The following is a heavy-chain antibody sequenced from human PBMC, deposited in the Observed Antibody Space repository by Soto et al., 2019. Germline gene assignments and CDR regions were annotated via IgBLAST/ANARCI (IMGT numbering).Heavy chain of an antibody. CDR1: GFTFSNAW. Sequence: EVQLVESGGGLVKPGGSLRLSCAASGFTFSNAWMSWVRQAPGKGLEWVGRIKSKTDGGTTDYAAHVKGRFTISRDDSKNTLYLQMNSLKNEDTAVYYCNTPIPLRASYYYYGMDFWGQGTTVTVSS. D-gene: IGHD1-26*01. CDR3: NTPIPLRASYYYYGMDF. V-gene: IGHV3-15*01. J-gene: IGHJ6*02. CDR2: IKSKTDGGTT.